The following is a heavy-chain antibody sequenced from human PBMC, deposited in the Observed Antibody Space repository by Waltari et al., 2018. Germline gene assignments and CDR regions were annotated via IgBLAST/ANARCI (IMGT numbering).Heavy chain of an antibody. J-gene: IGHJ3*02. V-gene: IGHV3-7*01. D-gene: IGHD3-22*01. CDR2: IMTEGRED. Sequence: EVQLVESGGGLVQPGGSLRLSCAASGFTLSNYWMSWVGQAPGKGRGWGGNIMTEGREDYYVDSGGGRFSISRDNAKNSLYLQMTSLRPEDTAVYYCVRDQWFACDIWGQGTRVNVSS. CDR3: VRDQWFACDI. CDR1: GFTLSNYW.